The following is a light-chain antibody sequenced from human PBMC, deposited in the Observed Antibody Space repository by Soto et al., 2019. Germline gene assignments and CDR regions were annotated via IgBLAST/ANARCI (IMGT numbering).Light chain of an antibody. J-gene: IGLJ1*01. V-gene: IGLV2-14*01. Sequence: QSVLTQPASVSGSPGQSITISCTGTSSEVGGYNYVSWYQQHPGKAPKLMIYDVRNRPSGVSNRFSGSKSGNTASLTISGLQAEDEADYYCSSYTSSSTPWVFGTGTKVTVL. CDR3: SSYTSSSTPWV. CDR1: SSEVGGYNY. CDR2: DVR.